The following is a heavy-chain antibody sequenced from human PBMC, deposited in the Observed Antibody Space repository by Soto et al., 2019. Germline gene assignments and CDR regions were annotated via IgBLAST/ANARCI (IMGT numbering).Heavy chain of an antibody. J-gene: IGHJ4*02. D-gene: IGHD6-13*01. CDR3: AKEQNDSSTWSDLNY. Sequence: PGGSLRLSCAASGFTFSSYAMSWVRQAPGMGLEWVSAISGSGRSTYYADSVKGRFTISRDNSKNTLYLQMNSLRAEDTAVYYCAKEQNDSSTWSDLNYWRQGTLVTGSS. CDR2: ISGSGRST. CDR1: GFTFSSYA. V-gene: IGHV3-23*01.